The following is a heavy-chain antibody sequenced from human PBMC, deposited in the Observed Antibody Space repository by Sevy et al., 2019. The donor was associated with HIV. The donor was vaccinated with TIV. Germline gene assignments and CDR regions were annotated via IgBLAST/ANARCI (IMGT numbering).Heavy chain of an antibody. CDR2: FYLGGST. D-gene: IGHD5-18*01. V-gene: IGHV4-38-2*02. CDR1: GYSISSGYY. Sequence: SETLSLTCTVSGYSISSGYYWGWIRQSPGKGLEWIGSFYLGGSTYYNPSLKSRVTISPDSSKNQFSLKLNSVTAADTAVYFCVRLVTAVVYYVDYWGQGTLVTVSS. CDR3: VRLVTAVVYYVDY. J-gene: IGHJ4*02.